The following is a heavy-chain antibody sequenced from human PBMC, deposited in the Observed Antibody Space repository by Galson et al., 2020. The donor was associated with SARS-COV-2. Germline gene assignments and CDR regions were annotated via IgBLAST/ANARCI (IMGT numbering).Heavy chain of an antibody. D-gene: IGHD6-19*01. Sequence: GGSLRLSCAASGFSFSDSHMNWVRQTPEKGLEWVSSISYYGDTTFYADSVKGRFTVSRDNSNNMLYLQMNNLRADDTALYYCAKDRTSGWYRLGYWGQGTQVTVSS. V-gene: IGHV3-23*01. J-gene: IGHJ4*02. CDR2: ISYYGDTT. CDR3: AKDRTSGWYRLGY. CDR1: GFSFSDSH.